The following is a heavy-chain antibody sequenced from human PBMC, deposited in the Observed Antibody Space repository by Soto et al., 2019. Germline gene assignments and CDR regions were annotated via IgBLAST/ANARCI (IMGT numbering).Heavy chain of an antibody. D-gene: IGHD6-19*01. CDR1: GYTFTNYG. V-gene: IGHV1-18*01. CDR2: ISTYNGHT. Sequence: GASVKVSCKASGYTFTNYGISWVRQAPGQGLEWVGWISTYNGHTTSAQKLQGRVTMTTDTSTSTVYMELRTLRSDDTAVYYCGRDWGQQWLAYGMDVWGQGTTVTVSS. J-gene: IGHJ6*02. CDR3: GRDWGQQWLAYGMDV.